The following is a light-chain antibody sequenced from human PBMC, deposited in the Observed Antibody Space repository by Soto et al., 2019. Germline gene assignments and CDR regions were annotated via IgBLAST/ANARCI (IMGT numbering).Light chain of an antibody. CDR2: GAS. V-gene: IGKV3-20*01. J-gene: IGKJ4*01. Sequence: EIVLTQSPGTLSLSPGERATLSCRANQSVSSSYLAWYQQKPGQAPRLLIYGASSRATGIPDRFSGSGSGTDFTLTISRLEPEDFAVYYCQQYGSSHTFGGGTKVEIK. CDR3: QQYGSSHT. CDR1: QSVSSSY.